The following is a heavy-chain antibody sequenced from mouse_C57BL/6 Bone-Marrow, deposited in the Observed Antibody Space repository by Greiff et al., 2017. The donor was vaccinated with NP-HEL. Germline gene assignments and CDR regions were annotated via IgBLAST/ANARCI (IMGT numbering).Heavy chain of an antibody. CDR3: ASSKLSFWYFDV. V-gene: IGHV1-67*01. J-gene: IGHJ1*03. CDR1: GYTFTDYA. Sequence: VQLQQSGPELVRPGVSVKISCTGSGYTFTDYAMHWVQQSPAKSLEWIGVISTCYGDASSNQTFKDKSTITVDKSSSTAYMELARLTSEDSAVYYCASSKLSFWYFDVWGRGTAVTVSS. CDR2: ISTCYGDA.